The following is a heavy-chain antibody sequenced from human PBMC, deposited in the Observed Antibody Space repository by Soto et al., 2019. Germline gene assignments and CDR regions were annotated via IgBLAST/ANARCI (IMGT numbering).Heavy chain of an antibody. CDR1: GYTFTGYY. V-gene: IGHV1-2*04. J-gene: IGHJ6*02. CDR3: ARDKMSGSYYSYYYYYGMDV. Sequence: ASVKVSCKASGYTFTGYYMHWVRQVPGQGLEWMGWINPNSGGTNYAQKFQGWVTMTRDTSISTAYMELSRLRSDDTAVYYCARDKMSGSYYSYYYYYGMDVWGQGTTVTVSS. D-gene: IGHD1-26*01. CDR2: INPNSGGT.